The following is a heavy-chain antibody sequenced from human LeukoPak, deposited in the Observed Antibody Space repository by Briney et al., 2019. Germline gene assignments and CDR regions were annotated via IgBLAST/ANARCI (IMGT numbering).Heavy chain of an antibody. CDR1: GFTFSSYA. CDR2: ISGSGGST. CDR3: AKSPWGATINPTFDY. D-gene: IGHD5-12*01. J-gene: IGHJ4*02. Sequence: PGGSLRLSCAASGFTFSSYAMSWVRQAPGKGLEWDSAISGSGGSTYYADSVKGRFTISRDNSKNTLYLQMNSLRAEDTAVYYCAKSPWGATINPTFDYWGQGTLVTVSS. V-gene: IGHV3-23*01.